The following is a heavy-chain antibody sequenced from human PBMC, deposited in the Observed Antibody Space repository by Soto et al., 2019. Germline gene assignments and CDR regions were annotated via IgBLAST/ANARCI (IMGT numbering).Heavy chain of an antibody. J-gene: IGHJ4*02. Sequence: GGSLRLSCAASGFTFSSYAMSWVRQAPGKGLEWVSAISGSGGSTYYADSVKGRFTISRDNSKNTLYLQMNSLRAEDTAVYYRAKPPASGDDILTGYTNWGQGTLVTVSS. CDR2: ISGSGGST. CDR3: AKPPASGDDILTGYTN. V-gene: IGHV3-23*01. CDR1: GFTFSSYA. D-gene: IGHD3-9*01.